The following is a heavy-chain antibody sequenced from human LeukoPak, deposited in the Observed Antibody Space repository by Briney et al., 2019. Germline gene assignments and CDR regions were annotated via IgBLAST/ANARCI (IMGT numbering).Heavy chain of an antibody. CDR3: ARSYSSSWDYYMDV. V-gene: IGHV4-59*01. CDR1: GGSISSYY. Sequence: SETLSLTCTVSGGSISSYYWSWIRQPPGKGLEWIGYIYYSGITNYNPSLKSRVTISVDTSKNQFSLKLSSVTAADTAVYYCARSYSSSWDYYMDVWGKGTTVTVSS. CDR2: IYYSGIT. D-gene: IGHD6-13*01. J-gene: IGHJ6*03.